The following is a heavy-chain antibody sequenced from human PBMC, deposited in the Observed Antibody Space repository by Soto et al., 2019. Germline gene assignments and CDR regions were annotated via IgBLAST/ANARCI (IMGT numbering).Heavy chain of an antibody. J-gene: IGHJ6*02. CDR1: GGSISSSIYY. CDR3: ARDGFLTGYYKGSYYSYGLDV. CDR2: IYYSGST. D-gene: IGHD3-9*01. Sequence: SETLSLTCTVSGGSISSSIYYWCWIRQPPGKGLEWIGSIYYSGSTYYNPSLKSRVTISVDTSKNQFSLKLSSVTAADTAVYYCARDGFLTGYYKGSYYSYGLDVWGQGTTVTVSS. V-gene: IGHV4-39*01.